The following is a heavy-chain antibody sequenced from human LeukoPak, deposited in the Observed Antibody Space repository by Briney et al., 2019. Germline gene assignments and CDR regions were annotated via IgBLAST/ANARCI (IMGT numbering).Heavy chain of an antibody. CDR2: IYTSGST. CDR1: VGSISSYY. V-gene: IGHV4-4*07. J-gene: IGHJ6*03. CDR3: ARIGWAARTYYYYYMDV. D-gene: IGHD6-6*01. Sequence: SQTLSLTCTVSVGSISSYYWSCIRQPAGKGLERIGPIYTSGSTNYNPSLKSRVTMSVDTSKNQFSLKLSSETAADTAVYYCARIGWAARTYYYYYMDVWGKGTTVTVSS.